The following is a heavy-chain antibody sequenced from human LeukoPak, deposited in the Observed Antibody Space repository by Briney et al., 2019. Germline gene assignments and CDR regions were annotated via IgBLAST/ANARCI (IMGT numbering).Heavy chain of an antibody. V-gene: IGHV5-51*01. CDR1: GTCFTSYW. Sequence: GESLKISCKGLGTCFTSYWIGWVRPMPGKDLEWMGIIYPVDSDTRHSPSLQGQVTNSADKSISPAYLQWSSLKASDTAMYYCARLYYDSSGYYYFDYWGQGALVTVSS. CDR3: ARLYYDSSGYYYFDY. CDR2: IYPVDSDT. D-gene: IGHD3-22*01. J-gene: IGHJ4*02.